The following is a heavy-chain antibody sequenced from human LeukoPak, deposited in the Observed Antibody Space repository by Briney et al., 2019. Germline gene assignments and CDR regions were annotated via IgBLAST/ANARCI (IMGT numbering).Heavy chain of an antibody. D-gene: IGHD5-18*01. V-gene: IGHV5-51*01. CDR3: ARQEVYSYGYGPIDY. J-gene: IGHJ4*02. Sequence: GESLKISCKGSGDSFTNYWIGWVRQMPGKGLEWMGIIYPGDSDTRYSPSFQGQVTISADKSISTAYLQWSSLKASDTAMYYCARQEVYSYGYGPIDYWGQGTLVTVSS. CDR1: GDSFTNYW. CDR2: IYPGDSDT.